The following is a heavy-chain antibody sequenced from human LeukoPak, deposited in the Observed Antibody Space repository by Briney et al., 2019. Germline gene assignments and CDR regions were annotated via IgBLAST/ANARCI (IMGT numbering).Heavy chain of an antibody. CDR1: GGSFSGYY. CDR3: ARALIAPLFDY. CDR2: INHSGST. J-gene: IGHJ4*02. Sequence: PSETLSLTCAVYGGSFSGYYWSWIRQPPGKGLEWIGEINHSGSTNYNPSLKSRVTISVDTSKNQFSLKLSSVTAADTAVYYCARALIAPLFDYWGQGTLVTVSS. V-gene: IGHV4-34*01. D-gene: IGHD6-13*01.